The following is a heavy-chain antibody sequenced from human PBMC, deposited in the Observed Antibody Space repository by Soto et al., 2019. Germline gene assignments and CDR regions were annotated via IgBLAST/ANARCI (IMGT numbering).Heavy chain of an antibody. V-gene: IGHV3-23*01. Sequence: GGSLRLSCAASGFNVNTSIMTWVRQAPGKGLERVSGINDNGDIIYYADSVKGHFTISRDSAKNTMYLQMNSLTVDDTAVYYCARGGLRQRLDPWGRGALVTVSS. CDR3: ARGGLRQRLDP. CDR2: INDNGDII. CDR1: GFNVNTSI. J-gene: IGHJ5*02.